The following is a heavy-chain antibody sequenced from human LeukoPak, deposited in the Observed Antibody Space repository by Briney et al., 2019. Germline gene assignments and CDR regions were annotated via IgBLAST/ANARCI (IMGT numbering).Heavy chain of an antibody. D-gene: IGHD4-17*01. CDR3: ARAMVTTVRFYYYYYMDV. Sequence: GSLRLPCAASGFTFSSYWMTWVRQAPGKGLEWVANIKQDGSVKYYVDSVKGRFTISRDSAKNSLYLQMNSLSVEDTAVYYCARAMVTTVRFYYYYYMDVWGKGTTVTVSS. CDR2: IKQDGSVK. V-gene: IGHV3-7*01. J-gene: IGHJ6*03. CDR1: GFTFSSYW.